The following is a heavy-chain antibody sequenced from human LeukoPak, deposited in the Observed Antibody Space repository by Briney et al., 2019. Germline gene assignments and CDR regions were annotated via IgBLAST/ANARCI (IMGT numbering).Heavy chain of an antibody. CDR2: IRQDGSEK. J-gene: IGHJ1*01. D-gene: IGHD3-3*01. Sequence: GGSLRLSCPASGFTFSSYWMTWGRQAPGKGLEWVANIRQDGSEKNYVDSVKGRFTISRDNAKNSLYLQMNSLRVEDTAVYFCMRQNRAYFFGHWSQGTLVTVSS. CDR3: MRQNRAYFFGH. V-gene: IGHV3-7*01. CDR1: GFTFSSYW.